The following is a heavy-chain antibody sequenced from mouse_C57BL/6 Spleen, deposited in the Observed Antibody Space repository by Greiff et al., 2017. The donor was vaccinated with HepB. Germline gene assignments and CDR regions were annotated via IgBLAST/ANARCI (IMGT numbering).Heavy chain of an antibody. V-gene: IGHV1-55*01. Sequence: QVQLQQPGAELVKPGASVKMSCKASGYTFNSYWITWVKQRPGQGLEWIGDIYPGSGSTNYNEKFKSKATLTVDTSSSTAYMQLSSLTSEDSAVYYCAREGNYYGSSYRFAYWGQGTLVTVSA. CDR3: AREGNYYGSSYRFAY. J-gene: IGHJ3*01. CDR1: GYTFNSYW. CDR2: IYPGSGST. D-gene: IGHD1-1*01.